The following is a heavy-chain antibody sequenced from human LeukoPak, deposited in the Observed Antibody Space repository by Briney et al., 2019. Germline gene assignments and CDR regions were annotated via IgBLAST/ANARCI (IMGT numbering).Heavy chain of an antibody. CDR2: ISSSSSTI. CDR3: ARESAIFVPFDF. V-gene: IGHV3-48*02. J-gene: IGHJ4*02. D-gene: IGHD3-3*01. CDR1: GFTFSSYN. Sequence: PGGSLRLSCAASGFTFSSYNMNWVRQAPGKGLEWVSYISSSSSTIYYADSVKGRFTISRDNAKNSLYLQVNSLRDEDTAVYYCARESAIFVPFDFWGQGTLVTVSS.